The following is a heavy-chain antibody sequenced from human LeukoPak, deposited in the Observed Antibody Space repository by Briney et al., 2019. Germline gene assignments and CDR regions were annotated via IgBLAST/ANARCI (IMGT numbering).Heavy chain of an antibody. J-gene: IGHJ1*01. CDR2: IYHSGST. Sequence: SETLSLTCTVSGGSISTYYWNWIRQPPGKGLEWIGYIYHSGSTNYNPSLQSRVTISVDTSKNQFSLNLNSVAAADTAVYYCARGGAARLHFQNWGQGTLVTVSS. CDR3: ARGGAARLHFQN. D-gene: IGHD6-6*01. V-gene: IGHV4-59*01. CDR1: GGSISTYY.